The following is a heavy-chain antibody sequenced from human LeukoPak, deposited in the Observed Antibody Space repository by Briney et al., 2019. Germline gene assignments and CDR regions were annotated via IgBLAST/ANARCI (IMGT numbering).Heavy chain of an antibody. CDR3: AREGRQDIVVVPAARPRANYYYYYMDV. V-gene: IGHV3-7*01. J-gene: IGHJ6*03. Sequence: GGSLRLSCAASGFTFSSYWMSWVRQAPGKGLEWVANIKQDGSEKYYVDSVKGRFTISRDNAKNSLYLQMNSLRAEDTAVYYCAREGRQDIVVVPAARPRANYYYYYMDVWGKGTTVTVSS. D-gene: IGHD2-2*01. CDR2: IKQDGSEK. CDR1: GFTFSSYW.